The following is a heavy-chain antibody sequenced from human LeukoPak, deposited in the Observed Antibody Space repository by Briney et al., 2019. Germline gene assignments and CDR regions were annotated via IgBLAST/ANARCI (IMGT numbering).Heavy chain of an antibody. D-gene: IGHD4/OR15-4a*01. J-gene: IGHJ6*03. CDR1: GYTFTSYG. V-gene: IGHV1-69*13. Sequence: SVKVSCKASGYTFTSYGISWVRQAPGQGLEWMGGIIPIFGTANYAQKFQGRVTITADESTSTAYMELSSLRSEDTAVYYCARARVQGDYYYYMDVWGKGTTVTISS. CDR3: ARARVQGDYYYYMDV. CDR2: IIPIFGTA.